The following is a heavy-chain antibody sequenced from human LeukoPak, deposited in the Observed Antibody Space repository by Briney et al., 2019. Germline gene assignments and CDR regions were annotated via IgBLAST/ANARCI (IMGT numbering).Heavy chain of an antibody. J-gene: IGHJ4*02. CDR1: GFTFSSYW. Sequence: GGSLRLSCAASGFTFSSYWMHWVRQVPGEGLVWVSRITSDGRDTSYADSVKGRFTISRDNAKNTLFLQMNSLRVEDTAIYYCARVSHSSGTNWGQGTLVTASS. D-gene: IGHD6-19*01. CDR3: ARVSHSSGTN. V-gene: IGHV3-74*01. CDR2: ITSDGRDT.